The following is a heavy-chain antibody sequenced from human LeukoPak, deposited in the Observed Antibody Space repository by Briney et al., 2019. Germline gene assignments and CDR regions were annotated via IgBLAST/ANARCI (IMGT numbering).Heavy chain of an antibody. J-gene: IGHJ4*02. CDR2: IIPIFGTA. V-gene: IGHV1-69*05. CDR3: ARALRLGELSFDY. Sequence: SVKVSCKASGGTFSSYAISWVRQAPGQGLEWMGGIIPIFGTANYAQKFQGRVTITTDESTSTAYMELSSLGSEDTAVYYCARALRLGELSFDYWGQGTLVTVSS. D-gene: IGHD3-16*02. CDR1: GGTFSSYA.